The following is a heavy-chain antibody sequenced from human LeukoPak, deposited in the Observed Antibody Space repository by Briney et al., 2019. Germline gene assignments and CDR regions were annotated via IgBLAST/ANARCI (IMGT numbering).Heavy chain of an antibody. CDR2: INSDGSST. V-gene: IGHV3-74*01. CDR1: GFTFSSYW. J-gene: IGHJ4*02. Sequence: GGSLRLSCAASGFTFSSYWMHWVRQAPGKGLVWVSRINSDGSSTSYADSVKGRFTISRDNAKNFLYLQMNSLRAEDTALYYCARERTRYSYGLMGSDYWGQGTLVTVSS. CDR3: ARERTRYSYGLMGSDY. D-gene: IGHD5-18*01.